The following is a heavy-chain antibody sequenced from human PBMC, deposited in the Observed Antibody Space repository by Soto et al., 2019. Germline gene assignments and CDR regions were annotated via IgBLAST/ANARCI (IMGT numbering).Heavy chain of an antibody. Sequence: ASVKVSCKASGGTFSSYAISWVRQAPGQGLEWMGGIIPIFGTANYAQKFQGRVTITADESTSTAYMELSSLRSEDTAVYYCARSYYDSSGYYRDMYYFDYWGQGTLVTVSS. CDR3: ARSYYDSSGYYRDMYYFDY. V-gene: IGHV1-69*13. CDR1: GGTFSSYA. J-gene: IGHJ4*02. D-gene: IGHD3-22*01. CDR2: IIPIFGTA.